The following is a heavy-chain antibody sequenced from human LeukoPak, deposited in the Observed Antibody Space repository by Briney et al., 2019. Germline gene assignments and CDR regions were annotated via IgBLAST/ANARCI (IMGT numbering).Heavy chain of an antibody. Sequence: GGSLRLSCAASGFTFSSYWMSWVRQAPGKGLEWVASIMPDGGGKYYVDSVEGRFTISRDNAKNSLYLQMNSLGAEDTAVYYCAREVLSNDLDHWGQGTLVTVSS. D-gene: IGHD4-4*01. CDR1: GFTFSSYW. CDR2: IMPDGGGK. J-gene: IGHJ4*02. CDR3: AREVLSNDLDH. V-gene: IGHV3-7*01.